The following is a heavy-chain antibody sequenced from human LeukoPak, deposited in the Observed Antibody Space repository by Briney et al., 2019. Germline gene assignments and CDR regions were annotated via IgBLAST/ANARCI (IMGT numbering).Heavy chain of an antibody. D-gene: IGHD3-22*01. J-gene: IGHJ4*02. CDR3: ARGRDSYYDSSGYYGFDY. V-gene: IGHV4-59*01. CDR2: IYYSGST. CDR1: GGSISSYY. Sequence: SETLSLTCTVSGGSISSYYWSWIRQPPGKGLEWIGYIYYSGSTNYNPSLKSRVTISVDTSKNQFSLKLISVTAADTAVYYCARGRDSYYDSSGYYGFDYWGQGTLVTVSS.